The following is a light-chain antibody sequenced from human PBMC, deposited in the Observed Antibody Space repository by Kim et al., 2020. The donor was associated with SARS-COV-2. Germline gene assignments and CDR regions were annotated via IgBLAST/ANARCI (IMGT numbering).Light chain of an antibody. V-gene: IGKV3-20*01. J-gene: IGKJ3*01. CDR2: GPY. Sequence: PGERAPPSCRAGRSVAGNSLARYQQRPGQSPSLPIHGPYTRATGIPHRFSGSGSGTDFTLTISRLDPVDLAVYSCQHYDDSLFTFGPGTTVDIK. CDR3: QHYDDSLFT. CDR1: RSVAGNS.